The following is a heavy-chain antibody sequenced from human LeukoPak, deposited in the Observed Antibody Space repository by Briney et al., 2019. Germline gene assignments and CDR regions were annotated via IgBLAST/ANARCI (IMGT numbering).Heavy chain of an antibody. Sequence: SETLSLTCIVSGGSISICYWNWIRQPPGKGLEWIGYIYNSGSTDYNPSLKRRVTISADTSKNQFSLKLTSVTAADTAVYYCARDRELGSWGQGILVTVSS. V-gene: IGHV4-59*01. CDR2: IYNSGST. CDR3: ARDRELGS. J-gene: IGHJ5*02. D-gene: IGHD3-16*01. CDR1: GGSISICY.